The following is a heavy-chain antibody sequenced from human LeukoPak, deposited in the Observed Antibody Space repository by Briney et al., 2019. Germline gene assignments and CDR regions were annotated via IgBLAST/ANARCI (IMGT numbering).Heavy chain of an antibody. J-gene: IGHJ6*03. D-gene: IGHD5-18*01. CDR3: AREIGYSYGYVYYYYMDV. Sequence: AASVKVSCKASGYTFTSYYMHWVRQAPGQGLEWMGITNPSGGSTSYAQKFQGRVTMTRDTSTSTVYMELSSLRSEDTAVYYCAREIGYSYGYVYYYYMDVWGKGTTVTVSS. CDR2: TNPSGGST. CDR1: GYTFTSYY. V-gene: IGHV1-46*01.